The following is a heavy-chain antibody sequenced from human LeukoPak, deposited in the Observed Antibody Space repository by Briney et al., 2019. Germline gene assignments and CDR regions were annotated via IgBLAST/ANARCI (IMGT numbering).Heavy chain of an antibody. CDR2: IQSDGTNK. D-gene: IGHD3-10*01. V-gene: IGHV3-30*02. CDR3: PKGGDRGVIDY. J-gene: IGHJ4*02. Sequence: GGSLRLSCAASGFTFSTYGMHWVRQAPGNGLQWVAFIQSDGTNKYYADSVKGRFTISRDNSKNTLHLQMNSLRVEDTAVYYCPKGGDRGVIDYWGQGTLVTVSS. CDR1: GFTFSTYG.